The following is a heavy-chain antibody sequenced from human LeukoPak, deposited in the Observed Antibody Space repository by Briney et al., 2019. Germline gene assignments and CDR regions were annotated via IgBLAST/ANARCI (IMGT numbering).Heavy chain of an antibody. D-gene: IGHD2-15*01. Sequence: QSGGSLRLSCAASGVTFSSFAMHWVRQAPGKGLEWVAVISYHGRGTYYADSVKGRFAISRDNSKNTLYLQMNSLRAEDTAVYYCAKVANHIGYCSGGSCYDFDYWGQGTLVTVSS. CDR2: ISYHGRGT. CDR1: GVTFSSFA. J-gene: IGHJ4*02. V-gene: IGHV3-30*09. CDR3: AKVANHIGYCSGGSCYDFDY.